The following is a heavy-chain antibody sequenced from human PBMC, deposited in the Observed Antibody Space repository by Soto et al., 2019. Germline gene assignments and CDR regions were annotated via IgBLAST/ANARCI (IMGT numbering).Heavy chain of an antibody. CDR2: IYYSGST. Sequence: QVQLQESGPGLVKPSETLSLNCTVSGGPISSYYWSWIRQSPGKGLEWIGYIYYSGSTNYNPPLKSRVTISVDTSKNQFSLELSSVTAADTAVYYCARGSSGWPPRFWGQGTLVTVSS. J-gene: IGHJ4*02. CDR1: GGPISSYY. CDR3: ARGSSGWPPRF. D-gene: IGHD6-19*01. V-gene: IGHV4-59*01.